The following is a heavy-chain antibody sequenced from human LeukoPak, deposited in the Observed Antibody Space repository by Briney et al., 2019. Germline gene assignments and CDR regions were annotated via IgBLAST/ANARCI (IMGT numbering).Heavy chain of an antibody. V-gene: IGHV3-23*01. CDR2: ISGSGGST. D-gene: IGHD1-26*01. J-gene: IGHJ4*02. Sequence: GGSLRLSCAASGFTFSSYAMSWVRQAPGKGLEWVAAISGSGGSTYYADSVKGRFTISRDNSKNTLYLQMNSLRAQDTAVYYCAKSGRRWELLRNYFDYWGQGTLVTVSS. CDR3: AKSGRRWELLRNYFDY. CDR1: GFTFSSYA.